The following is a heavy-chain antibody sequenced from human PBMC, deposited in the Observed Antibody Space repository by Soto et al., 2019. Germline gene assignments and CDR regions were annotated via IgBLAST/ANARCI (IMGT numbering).Heavy chain of an antibody. Sequence: QVQLVQSRGEVKKPGASVKVSCKTSGYSFTTYGISWVRQAPGQGLEWMGWISGYNGNTNYAQKLKGRLTMTTDTSTSTAYMELRRLTSDDTAVYYCAKEVPAPYYYYGMDVWGQVSTVTVSS. J-gene: IGHJ6*02. CDR3: AKEVPAPYYYYGMDV. V-gene: IGHV1-18*01. CDR1: GYSFTTYG. CDR2: ISGYNGNT.